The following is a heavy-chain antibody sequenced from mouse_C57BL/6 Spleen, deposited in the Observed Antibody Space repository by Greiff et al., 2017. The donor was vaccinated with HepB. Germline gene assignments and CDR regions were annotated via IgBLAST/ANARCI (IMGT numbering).Heavy chain of an antibody. Sequence: EVKLMESGGGLVKPGGSLKLSCAASGFTFSSYAMSWVRQVPEKGLEWVANINYDGSSTYYLDSLKSRFIISRDNAKNILYLQMSSLKSEDTATYYCARSPSSYWYFDVWGTGTTVTVAS. CDR3: ARSPSSYWYFDV. CDR1: GFTFSSYA. V-gene: IGHV5-16*01. CDR2: INYDGSST. J-gene: IGHJ1*03.